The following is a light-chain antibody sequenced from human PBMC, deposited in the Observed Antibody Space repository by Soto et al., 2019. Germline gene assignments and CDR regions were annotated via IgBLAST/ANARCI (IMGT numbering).Light chain of an antibody. Sequence: QSALTQPASVSGSPGQSITIPCTGTSSDVGGYNYVSWYQQHPGKAPKLMIYAVTDRPSGVSSRFSGSKSGNTASLTISGLQAEDEADYYCSSYTSSSTLFGTGTKVTV. CDR1: SSDVGGYNY. CDR3: SSYTSSSTL. CDR2: AVT. J-gene: IGLJ1*01. V-gene: IGLV2-14*01.